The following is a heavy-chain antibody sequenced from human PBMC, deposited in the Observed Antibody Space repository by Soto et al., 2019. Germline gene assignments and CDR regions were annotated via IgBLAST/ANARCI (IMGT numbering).Heavy chain of an antibody. CDR1: GYTFTSYV. CDR3: ARDTTLIDYGDYDGFDY. D-gene: IGHD4-17*01. Sequence: ASVKVSCKASGYTFTSYVISWVRQAPGQGLEWMGWISAYNGNTNYAQKIQGRVTMTTDTSTSTAYMELRSLRSDDTAVYYCARDTTLIDYGDYDGFDYWGQGTLVTVSS. CDR2: ISAYNGNT. V-gene: IGHV1-18*01. J-gene: IGHJ4*02.